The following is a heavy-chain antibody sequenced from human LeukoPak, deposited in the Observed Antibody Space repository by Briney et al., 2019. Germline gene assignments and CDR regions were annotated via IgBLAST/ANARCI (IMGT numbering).Heavy chain of an antibody. Sequence: ASVKVSCKASGYTFTSYYMHWVRQAPGQGLEWMGRIIPILGIANYAQKFQGRVTITADKSTSTAYMELSSLRSEDTAVHYCARDRHEYSSSYDYWGQGTLVTVSS. D-gene: IGHD6-6*01. V-gene: IGHV1-69*04. CDR1: GYTFTSYY. J-gene: IGHJ4*02. CDR3: ARDRHEYSSSYDY. CDR2: IIPILGIA.